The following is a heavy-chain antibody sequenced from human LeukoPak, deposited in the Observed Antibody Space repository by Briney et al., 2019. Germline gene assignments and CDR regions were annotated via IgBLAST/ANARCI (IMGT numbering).Heavy chain of an antibody. J-gene: IGHJ4*02. CDR3: ATEFYGSYNY. D-gene: IGHD1-26*01. Sequence: PGGSLRLSCAASGFTFSDAWMGWVRQAPGKGLEWVGHIKSYTAGGTTDYPAPVKDRFAISRDDSGNTLYLQMNSLKTEDTAVYYCATEFYGSYNYWGQGILVTVSS. V-gene: IGHV3-15*01. CDR1: GFTFSDAW. CDR2: IKSYTAGGTT.